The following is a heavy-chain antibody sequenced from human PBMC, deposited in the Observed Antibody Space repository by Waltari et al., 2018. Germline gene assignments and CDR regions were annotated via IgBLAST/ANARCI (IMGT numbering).Heavy chain of an antibody. V-gene: IGHV3-11*01. J-gene: IGHJ4*02. CDR3: ARGVGLATMDAFDF. CDR1: GFTFKDYY. Sequence: QVQLVESGGGLVKPGGSLRLSCAASGFTFKDYYLNWIRQAPGRGLEWVAYISRSGSTMYYGDPVKGRFTVSRDDARKSVCRQMNRLRVDDTAIYYCARGVGLATMDAFDFWGQGTLVTVSS. D-gene: IGHD5-12*01. CDR2: ISRSGSTM.